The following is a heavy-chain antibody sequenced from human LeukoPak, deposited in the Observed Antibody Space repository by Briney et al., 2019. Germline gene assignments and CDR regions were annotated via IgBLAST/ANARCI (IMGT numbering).Heavy chain of an antibody. Sequence: GGSLRLSCAASGFTFSCYGMHWVRQAPGKGLEWVAYVASDGNFRDYVDSVKGRFTVSRDNSKDTLYLQMDSLRTEDTGVYYCANLPYNWNTHFDDYWGHGTLVTVSS. V-gene: IGHV3-30*02. CDR3: ANLPYNWNTHFDDY. J-gene: IGHJ4*01. CDR2: VASDGNFR. D-gene: IGHD1-1*01. CDR1: GFTFSCYG.